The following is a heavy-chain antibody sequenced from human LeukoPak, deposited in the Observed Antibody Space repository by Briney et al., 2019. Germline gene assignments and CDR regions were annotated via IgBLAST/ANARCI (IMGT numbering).Heavy chain of an antibody. D-gene: IGHD1-14*01. CDR1: GFTFSSSA. J-gene: IGHJ6*02. Sequence: GGSLRLSCTASGFTFSSSAMSWVRQVPGKGLEWVSGISASGGSTYYADSVRGRFTISRDSSKNTLYLQMNSLRAEDTAVYYCAKVSGGGLYYDGMDVWGQGTTVTVSS. CDR3: AKVSGGGLYYDGMDV. V-gene: IGHV3-23*01. CDR2: ISASGGST.